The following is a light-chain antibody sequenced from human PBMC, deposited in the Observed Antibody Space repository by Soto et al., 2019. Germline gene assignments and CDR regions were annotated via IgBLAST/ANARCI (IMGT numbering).Light chain of an antibody. Sequence: AIRMTQSPSSFSASTGDRVTITCRASQGISSYLAWYQQKPGKAPKLLIYAASTLKGGVPSRFSGSGSGTDFTLTISCLQSEDFAPYYCQQYYSYPLTFGGGTKVEIK. J-gene: IGKJ4*01. CDR2: AAS. CDR3: QQYYSYPLT. CDR1: QGISSY. V-gene: IGKV1-8*01.